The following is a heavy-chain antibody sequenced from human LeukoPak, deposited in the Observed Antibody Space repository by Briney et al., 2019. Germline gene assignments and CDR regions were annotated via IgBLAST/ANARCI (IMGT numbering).Heavy chain of an antibody. Sequence: PSETLSLTCTVSGGSISSYYWSWIRQPPRKGLEWIGYIYYSGSTNYNPSLKSRVTISVDTSKNQFSLKLSSVTAADTAVYYCARDLGTRQPDIVVVPAYYYYYGMDVWGQGTTVTVSS. J-gene: IGHJ6*02. CDR2: IYYSGST. CDR1: GGSISSYY. CDR3: ARDLGTRQPDIVVVPAYYYYYGMDV. V-gene: IGHV4-59*12. D-gene: IGHD2-2*01.